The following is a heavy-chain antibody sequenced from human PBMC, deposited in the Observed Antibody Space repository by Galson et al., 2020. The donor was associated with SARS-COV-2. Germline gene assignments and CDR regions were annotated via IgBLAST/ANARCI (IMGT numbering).Heavy chain of an antibody. CDR1: GFTFSGAW. CDR3: STTIINSLGIVDS. V-gene: IGHV3-15*01. Sequence: GESLKISCISSGFTFSGAWLSWVRQAQGKGLEWIGRIKSRADGGATDYPAPGKGRFTISRDDSINTLYLQMDSLRPEDTATYYCSTTIINSLGIVDSWGQGTLVTVSS. J-gene: IGHJ5*01. CDR2: IKSRADGGAT. D-gene: IGHD7-27*01.